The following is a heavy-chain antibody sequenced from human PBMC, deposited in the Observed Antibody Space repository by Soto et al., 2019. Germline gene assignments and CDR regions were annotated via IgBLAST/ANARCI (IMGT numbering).Heavy chain of an antibody. J-gene: IGHJ2*01. D-gene: IGHD2-15*01. CDR1: GYTFMNYA. CDR3: ARGYCSVGSCYTCWHFSL. V-gene: IGHV1-18*01. Sequence: QVQLVQSGAEVKEPGASVKLSCQASGYTFMNYAISWVRQAPGQALEWMGWIRPSTGNTDQAQKFQGRVTMTLDTSTNTANMELWTLRSDESAVYYCARGYCSVGSCYTCWHFSLWGRGTLGTVSS. CDR2: IRPSTGNT.